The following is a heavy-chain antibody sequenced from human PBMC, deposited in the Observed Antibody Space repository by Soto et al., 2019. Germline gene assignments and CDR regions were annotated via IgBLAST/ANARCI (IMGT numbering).Heavy chain of an antibody. CDR2: ISWNSGSI. Sequence: HPGGSLRLSCAASGFTFDDYAMHWVRQAPGKGLEWVSGISWNSGSIGYADSVKGRFTISRDNAKNSLYLQMNSLRAEDTALYYCAKVGATFYYYYGMDVWGQGTTVTVSS. V-gene: IGHV3-9*01. CDR3: AKVGATFYYYYGMDV. D-gene: IGHD1-26*01. J-gene: IGHJ6*02. CDR1: GFTFDDYA.